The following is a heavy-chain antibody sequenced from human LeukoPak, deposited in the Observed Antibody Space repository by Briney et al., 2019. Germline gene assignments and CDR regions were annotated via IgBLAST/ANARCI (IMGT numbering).Heavy chain of an antibody. CDR2: IYYSGST. Sequence: SETLSLTCTVSGGSISSYYWSWIRQPPGKGLEWIGYIYYSGSTNYNPSLKSRVTISVDTSKNQFPLKLSSVTAADTAVYYCARGLMLSSSRSGAFDIWGQGTMVTVSS. D-gene: IGHD6-6*01. CDR1: GGSISSYY. CDR3: ARGLMLSSSRSGAFDI. V-gene: IGHV4-59*01. J-gene: IGHJ3*02.